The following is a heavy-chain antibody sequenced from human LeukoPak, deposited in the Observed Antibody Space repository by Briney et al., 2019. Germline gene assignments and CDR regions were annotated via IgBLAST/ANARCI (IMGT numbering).Heavy chain of an antibody. CDR3: AREDIPMVLSLDH. CDR2: IIGGGDNT. V-gene: IGHV3-23*01. Sequence: GGSLRLSCAASGFTFSSYAMSWVRQAPGKGLEWVSAIIGGGDNTYYADSVRGRFTVSRDNSKNTLYVQMTRLRAEDTSVYYCAREDIPMVLSLDHWGQGTLVTVSS. J-gene: IGHJ4*02. D-gene: IGHD3-10*01. CDR1: GFTFSSYA.